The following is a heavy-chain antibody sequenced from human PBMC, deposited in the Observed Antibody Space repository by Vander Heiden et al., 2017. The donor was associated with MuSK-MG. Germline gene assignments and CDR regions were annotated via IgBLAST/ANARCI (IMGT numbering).Heavy chain of an antibody. J-gene: IGHJ4*02. Sequence: QVQLQESGPGLVKPSETLSLTCTVSGGSISSYYWSWIRQPPGKGLEWIGYIYYSGSTNYNPSLKSRVTISVDTSKNQFSLKLSSVTAADTAVYYCARETRVMTTVTTVDYWCQGTLVAVSS. D-gene: IGHD4-17*01. V-gene: IGHV4-59*01. CDR2: IYYSGST. CDR3: ARETRVMTTVTTVDY. CDR1: GGSISSYY.